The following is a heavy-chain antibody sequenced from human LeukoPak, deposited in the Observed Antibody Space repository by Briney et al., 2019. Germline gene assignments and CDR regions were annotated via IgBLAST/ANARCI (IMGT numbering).Heavy chain of an antibody. CDR1: GFRFSDYW. V-gene: IGHV3-7*01. CDR3: ARGGDAGSIDY. J-gene: IGHJ4*02. CDR2: INEDGREY. D-gene: IGHD3-10*01. Sequence: GGSLRLSCEVSGFRFSDYWMGWVRQAPGKGLEWVANINEDGREYYYVDSVKGRITISRHNAKNSLYLQMTSLRADDTAVYYCARGGDAGSIDYWGQGTLVTVSS.